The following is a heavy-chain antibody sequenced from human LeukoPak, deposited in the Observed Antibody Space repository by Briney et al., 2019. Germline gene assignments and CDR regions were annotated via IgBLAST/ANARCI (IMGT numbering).Heavy chain of an antibody. CDR1: GFRFGGYA. D-gene: IGHD3-10*02. CDR2: IRSKALYGTS. J-gene: IGHJ4*02. Sequence: PGRSLRLSCSGSGFRFGGYALSWVRQAPGKGLEWVGFIRSKALYGTSDYAASVEGRFSISRDDSNNIVYLQMNSLKTEDTAVYFCVRESVRDYYFDFWGQGTLVTVSS. V-gene: IGHV3-49*04. CDR3: VRESVRDYYFDF.